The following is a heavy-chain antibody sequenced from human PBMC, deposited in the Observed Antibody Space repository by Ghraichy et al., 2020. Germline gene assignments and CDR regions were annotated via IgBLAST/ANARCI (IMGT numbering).Heavy chain of an antibody. CDR3: ARAGSHDYSNYVVDY. CDR2: INHSGST. V-gene: IGHV4-34*01. Sequence: ESLNISCAVYGGSFSGYYWSWIHQPPGKGLEWIGEINHSGSTNYNPSLKSRVTISLDTSKNQFSLRLSSVTAADTAVYYCARAGSHDYSNYVVDYWGQGTLVTVSS. D-gene: IGHD4-11*01. J-gene: IGHJ4*02. CDR1: GGSFSGYY.